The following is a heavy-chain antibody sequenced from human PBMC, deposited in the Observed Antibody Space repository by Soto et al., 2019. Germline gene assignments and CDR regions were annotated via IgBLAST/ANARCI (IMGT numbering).Heavy chain of an antibody. CDR2: INHSGST. J-gene: IGHJ6*02. D-gene: IGHD5-12*01. CDR3: ARGYSGYDYRPSRYYGMDV. V-gene: IGHV4-34*01. CDR1: GGSFSGYY. Sequence: SETLSLTCAVYGGSFSGYYWSWIRQPPGKGLEWIGEINHSGSTNYNPSLKSRVTISVDTSKNQFSLKLSSVTAADTAVYYCARGYSGYDYRPSRYYGMDVWGQGTTVTVSS.